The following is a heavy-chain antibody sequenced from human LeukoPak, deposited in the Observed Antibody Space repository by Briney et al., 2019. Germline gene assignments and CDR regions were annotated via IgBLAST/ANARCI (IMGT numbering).Heavy chain of an antibody. CDR2: INPSGGST. Sequence: ASVKVSCKASGYTFTSYYMRWVRQAPGQGLEWMGIINPSGGSTSYAQKFQGRVTMTRDTSTSTVYMELSSLRSEDTAVYYCARDMDSSGYYSDAFDIWGQGTMVTVSS. J-gene: IGHJ3*02. CDR3: ARDMDSSGYYSDAFDI. CDR1: GYTFTSYY. V-gene: IGHV1-46*01. D-gene: IGHD3-22*01.